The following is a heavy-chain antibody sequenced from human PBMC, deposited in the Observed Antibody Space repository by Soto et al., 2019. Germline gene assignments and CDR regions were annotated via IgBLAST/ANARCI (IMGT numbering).Heavy chain of an antibody. CDR2: IYWNDDK. CDR1: GFSLSTSGVG. D-gene: IGHD5-18*01. V-gene: IGHV2-5*01. J-gene: IGHJ4*02. Sequence: GPTLVNPPQTLTLTCTFSGFSLSTSGVGVGWIRQPPGKALEWLAVIYWNDDKRYSPSLKSRLTITKDTSKNQAVLTMTNMDPVDTATYYCAHHTREYNYGYEHLWGQGTLVTVSS. CDR3: AHHTREYNYGYEHL.